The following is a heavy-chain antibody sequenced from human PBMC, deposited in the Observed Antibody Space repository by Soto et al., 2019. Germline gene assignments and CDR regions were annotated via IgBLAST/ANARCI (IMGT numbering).Heavy chain of an antibody. CDR3: ARDRGGYYGMDV. Sequence: GGSLRLSCSASGFTVSSHYMNWVRQAPGKGLEWVSVIDSGGRIYYADSVKGRFTISSDSSKNTLYLQMNSLRAEDTAVYYCARDRGGYYGMDVWGLGTTVTVSS. J-gene: IGHJ6*02. CDR2: IDSGGRI. V-gene: IGHV3-66*01. CDR1: GFTVSSHY. D-gene: IGHD3-10*01.